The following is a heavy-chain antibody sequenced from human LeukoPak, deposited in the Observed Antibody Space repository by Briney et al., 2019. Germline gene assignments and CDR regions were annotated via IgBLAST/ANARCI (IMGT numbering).Heavy chain of an antibody. CDR3: ARHGHTLSSSWYGYAFDI. D-gene: IGHD6-13*01. CDR2: IYYSGST. V-gene: IGHV4-59*08. CDR1: GGSISSYY. Sequence: SETLSLTCTVSGGSISSYYWSWIRQPPGKGLEWIGYIYYSGSTNYNPFLKSRVTISVDTSKNQFSLKLSSVTAADTAVYYCARHGHTLSSSWYGYAFDIWGQGTMVTVSS. J-gene: IGHJ3*02.